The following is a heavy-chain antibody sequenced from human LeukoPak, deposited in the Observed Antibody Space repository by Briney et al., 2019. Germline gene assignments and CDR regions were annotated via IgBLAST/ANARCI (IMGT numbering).Heavy chain of an antibody. D-gene: IGHD3-3*01. CDR1: GFTFSSYA. CDR3: AKAFKFGVIIPPTYYYYYMDV. J-gene: IGHJ6*03. V-gene: IGHV3-23*01. CDR2: ISGSGGST. Sequence: GGSLRLSCAASGFTFSSYAMSWVRQAPGKGLEWVSAISGSGGSTYYADSVKGRFTISRDNSKNTLYLQMNSLRAEDTAGYYCAKAFKFGVIIPPTYYYYYMDVWGKGTTVTVSS.